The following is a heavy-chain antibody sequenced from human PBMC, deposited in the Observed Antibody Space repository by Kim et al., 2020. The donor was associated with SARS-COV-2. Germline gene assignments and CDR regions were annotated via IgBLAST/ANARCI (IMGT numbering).Heavy chain of an antibody. CDR3: ARGAVAAAAGNEGY. CDR2: INHSGST. J-gene: IGHJ4*02. D-gene: IGHD6-13*01. CDR1: GGSFSGYY. Sequence: SETLSLTCAVYGGSFSGYYWSWIRQPPGKGLEWIGEINHSGSTNYNPSLKSRVTISVDTSKNQFSLKLSSVTAADTAVYYCARGAVAAAAGNEGYWGQGTLVTVSS. V-gene: IGHV4-34*01.